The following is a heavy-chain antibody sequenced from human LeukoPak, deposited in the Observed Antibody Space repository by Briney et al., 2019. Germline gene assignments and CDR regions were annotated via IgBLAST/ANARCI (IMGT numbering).Heavy chain of an antibody. V-gene: IGHV3-9*01. J-gene: IGHJ4*02. CDR3: AKGYTAPDY. D-gene: IGHD3-16*02. CDR2: ISWNSGSI. CDR1: GFTFDDYA. Sequence: GGSLRLSCAASGFTFDDYAMHWVRQAPGKGLEWVSGISWNSGSIGYADSVKGRFTISRDNAKNSLYLQMNSLRAEDTALYYCAKGYTAPDYWGQGTLVTVSS.